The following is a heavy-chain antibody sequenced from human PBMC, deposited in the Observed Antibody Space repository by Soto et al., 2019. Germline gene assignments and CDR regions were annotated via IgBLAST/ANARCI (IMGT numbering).Heavy chain of an antibody. J-gene: IGHJ6*02. Sequence: GASVKVSCKASGYTFTSYDINWVRQATGQGLEWMGWMNPNSGNTGYAQRFQGRVTMTRNTSISTAYMELSSLRSEGTAVYYCARGSWYYHDSSGYYRRGDYYGMDVWGQGTTVTVSS. CDR1: GYTFTSYD. CDR2: MNPNSGNT. V-gene: IGHV1-8*01. D-gene: IGHD3-22*01. CDR3: ARGSWYYHDSSGYYRRGDYYGMDV.